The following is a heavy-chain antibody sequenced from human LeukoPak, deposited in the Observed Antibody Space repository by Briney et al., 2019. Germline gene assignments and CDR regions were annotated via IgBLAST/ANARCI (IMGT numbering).Heavy chain of an antibody. D-gene: IGHD1-1*01. Sequence: GGSLRLSCAASGFTFDDYTMHWVRQAPGKGLEWVSLISWDAGRTYYADSVRGRFTISRDNSKNSLYLQMNSLRTEDTALYYCAKADATLDPFDHWGQGTLVTVSS. V-gene: IGHV3-43*01. CDR2: ISWDAGRT. CDR1: GFTFDDYT. CDR3: AKADATLDPFDH. J-gene: IGHJ4*02.